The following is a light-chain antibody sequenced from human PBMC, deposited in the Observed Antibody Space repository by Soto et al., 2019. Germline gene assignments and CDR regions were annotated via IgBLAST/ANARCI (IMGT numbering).Light chain of an antibody. J-gene: IGLJ2*01. V-gene: IGLV2-14*01. CDR1: SSYVGGYNY. Sequence: QSALTQPRSVSGSPGQSVTISCTGTSSYVGGYNYVSWYQQHPGKAPKLMIYEVSNRPSGVSNRFSGSKSGNTASLTISGLQAEDEADYYCSSYTSSSTPVVFGGGTKLTVL. CDR2: EVS. CDR3: SSYTSSSTPVV.